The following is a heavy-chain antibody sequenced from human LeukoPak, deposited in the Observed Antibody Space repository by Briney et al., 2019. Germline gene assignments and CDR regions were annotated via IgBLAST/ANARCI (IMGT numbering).Heavy chain of an antibody. CDR2: IRYDGSNK. CDR1: GFTFSSYG. V-gene: IGHV3-30*02. CDR3: AKDWGSGWHGYYMDV. J-gene: IGHJ6*03. Sequence: PGGSLRLSCAASGFTFSSYGMHWVRQAPGKGLEWVAFIRYDGSNKYYADSVKGRFTISRDNSKNTLYLQMNSLRDEDTAVYYCAKDWGSGWHGYYMDVWGKGTTVTISS. D-gene: IGHD6-19*01.